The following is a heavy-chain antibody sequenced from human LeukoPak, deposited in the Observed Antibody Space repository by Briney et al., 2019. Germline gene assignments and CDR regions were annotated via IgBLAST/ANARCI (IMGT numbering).Heavy chain of an antibody. V-gene: IGHV3-23*01. CDR1: GFTFSSYA. D-gene: IGHD2-15*01. Sequence: GGSLRLSCAASGFTFSSYAMSWVRQAPGKGLEWVSSISVSGNRTYYADSVKGRFTISRDNSKNTLFLQMNSLRAEDTAVYYCAKNLYCGGGSCYPSALGMDVWGQGTTVTVSS. J-gene: IGHJ6*02. CDR2: ISVSGNRT. CDR3: AKNLYCGGGSCYPSALGMDV.